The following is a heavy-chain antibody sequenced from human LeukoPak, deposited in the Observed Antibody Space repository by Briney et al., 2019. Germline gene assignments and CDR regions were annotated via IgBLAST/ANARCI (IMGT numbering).Heavy chain of an antibody. D-gene: IGHD1-20*01. J-gene: IGHJ4*02. CDR2: IRQDGSEK. CDR3: AREYDWSMAHYFDY. Sequence: GSLRLSCAASGFTFSSYWMSWVRQAPGKGLEWVANIRQDGSEKNYVDSVKGRFTISRDNAKNSLYLQMNSLRAEDTAVYYCAREYDWSMAHYFDYWGQGTLVTVSS. CDR1: GFTFSSYW. V-gene: IGHV3-7*05.